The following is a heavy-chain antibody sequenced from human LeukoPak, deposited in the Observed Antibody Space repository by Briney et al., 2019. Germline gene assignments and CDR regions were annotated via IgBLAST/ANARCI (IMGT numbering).Heavy chain of an antibody. CDR1: GYTFTGYY. Sequence: GASVKVSCKASGYTFTGYYTHWVRQAPGQGPEWMGWINPNSGGTNYAQKFQGRVTMTRDTSISTAYMELSRLRSDDTAVYYCARDYGSGSYGYWGQGTLVTVSS. D-gene: IGHD3-10*01. CDR2: INPNSGGT. CDR3: ARDYGSGSYGY. V-gene: IGHV1-2*02. J-gene: IGHJ4*02.